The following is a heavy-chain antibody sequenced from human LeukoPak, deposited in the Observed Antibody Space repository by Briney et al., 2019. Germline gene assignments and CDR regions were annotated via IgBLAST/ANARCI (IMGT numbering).Heavy chain of an antibody. D-gene: IGHD2-15*01. V-gene: IGHV3-30*18. CDR1: GFTFSSYG. CDR3: AKDTLRYCSGGSCYSDGFDY. CDR2: ISYDGSNK. Sequence: QPGRSLRLSCAASGFTFSSYGMHWVRQAPGKGLEWVAVISYDGSNKYYADSVKGRFTISRDNSKNTLYLQMNSLRAEDTAVNYCAKDTLRYCSGGSCYSDGFDYWGQGTLVTVSS. J-gene: IGHJ4*02.